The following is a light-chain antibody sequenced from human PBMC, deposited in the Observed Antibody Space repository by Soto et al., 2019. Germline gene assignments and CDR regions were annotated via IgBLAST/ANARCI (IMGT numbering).Light chain of an antibody. J-gene: IGLJ7*01. CDR3: ASWDDSLSETV. V-gene: IGLV1-47*01. CDR2: SNN. CDR1: NFNVKNNY. Sequence: QSALTQPPSLSGTPGQRVTISCSGSNFNVKNNYVYWYQQFAGTAPKLLIYSNNRRPSGVPDRFSGSKSGSSASLAISGLRPEDGADYYCASWDDSLSETVFGGGTQLTVL.